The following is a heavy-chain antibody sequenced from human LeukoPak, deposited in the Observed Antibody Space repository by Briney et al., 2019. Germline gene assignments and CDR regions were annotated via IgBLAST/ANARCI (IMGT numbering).Heavy chain of an antibody. CDR3: SKARRDGFNLGDY. J-gene: IGHJ4*02. Sequence: PGGSLRLSCLASGFTFSNYAMSWVRQAPGKGLEWVSGITISGNTAYYADSVKGRFTISRDNAKNSLYLQMNSLRAEDTARYYCSKARRDGFNLGDYWGQGTLVTVSS. CDR2: ITISGNTA. CDR1: GFTFSNYA. V-gene: IGHV3-23*01. D-gene: IGHD5-24*01.